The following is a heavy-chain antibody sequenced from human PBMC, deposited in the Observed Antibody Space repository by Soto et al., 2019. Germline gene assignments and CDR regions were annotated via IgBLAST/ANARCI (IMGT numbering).Heavy chain of an antibody. CDR3: ARDVLRYFDWLPYYFDY. D-gene: IGHD3-9*01. CDR2: IYYSGST. J-gene: IGHJ4*02. Sequence: SETLSLTCTVSGGSISSSSYYWGWIRQPPGKGLEWIGSIYYSGSTYYNPSLKSRVTISVDTSKNQFSLKLSSVTAADTAVHYCARDVLRYFDWLPYYFDYWGQGTLVTVSS. CDR1: GGSISSSSYY. V-gene: IGHV4-39*01.